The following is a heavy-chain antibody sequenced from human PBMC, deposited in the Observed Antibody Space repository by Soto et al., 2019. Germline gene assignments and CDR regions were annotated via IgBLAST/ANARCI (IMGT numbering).Heavy chain of an antibody. J-gene: IGHJ4*02. CDR2: ISSDESTT. CDR3: GRASRAGPPYFDY. Sequence: EVQLVESGGGLLQPGGSLRLSCAASGFTFSSYWMHWVRQVPGKGLVWVSRISSDESTTNYADSVKGRFTISRDNAKNTLYLQKNSLAAGDTVVYYCGRASRAGPPYFDYWGQGALVTVSS. D-gene: IGHD6-13*01. CDR1: GFTFSSYW. V-gene: IGHV3-74*01.